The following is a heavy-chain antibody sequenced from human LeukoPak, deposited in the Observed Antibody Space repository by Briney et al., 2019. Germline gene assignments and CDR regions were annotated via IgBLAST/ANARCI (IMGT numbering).Heavy chain of an antibody. Sequence: ASVNVSCKASGYTFTRYGISWVRQAPGQGLEWMGWITTHNGNTNYAQKLQGRVTMTTDTSTSTAYMELRSLRSDDTAVYYCARAQSSSWQNYYYGMDVWGQGTTVTVSS. CDR2: ITTHNGNT. CDR1: GYTFTRYG. CDR3: ARAQSSSWQNYYYGMDV. V-gene: IGHV1-18*01. J-gene: IGHJ6*02. D-gene: IGHD6-13*01.